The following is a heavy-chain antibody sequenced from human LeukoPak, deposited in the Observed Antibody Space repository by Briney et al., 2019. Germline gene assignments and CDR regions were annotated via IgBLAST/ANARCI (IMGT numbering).Heavy chain of an antibody. V-gene: IGHV4-39*07. CDR1: GGSITSSKYF. Sequence: SGTLSLTCAVSGGSITSSKYFWGWIRQPPGKELELIGIISYGGSTDYNPSLKSRVTISTDTSKNQFSLKLTFVTAADTAVYYCAGLGVMVLVYQFEYCGRGTPVTASS. D-gene: IGHD2-8*01. J-gene: IGHJ4*02. CDR3: AGLGVMVLVYQFEY. CDR2: ISYGGST.